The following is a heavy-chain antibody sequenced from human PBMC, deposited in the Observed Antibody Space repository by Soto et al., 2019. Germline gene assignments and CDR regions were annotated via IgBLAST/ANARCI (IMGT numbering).Heavy chain of an antibody. Sequence: QVQLVQSGAEVKKPGASVKVSCKVSGYTLTELSMHWVRQAPGKGLEWMGGFGPEDGETIYAQKFQGRVTMTEDTPTETAYMELSSLGAEDTSVCSCAPLHRLLRGYWGQGALVTVSS. CDR1: GYTLTELS. CDR2: FGPEDGET. V-gene: IGHV1-24*01. CDR3: APLHRLLRGY. J-gene: IGHJ4*02.